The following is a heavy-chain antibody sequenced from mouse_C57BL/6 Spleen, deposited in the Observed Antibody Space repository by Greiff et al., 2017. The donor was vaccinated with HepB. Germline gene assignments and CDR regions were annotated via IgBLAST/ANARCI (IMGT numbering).Heavy chain of an antibody. D-gene: IGHD2-4*01. V-gene: IGHV1-50*01. CDR3: ARVGDYPPWFAY. Sequence: QVQLQQPGAELVKPGASVKLSCKASGYTFTSYWMQWVKQRPGQGLEWIGEIDPSDSYTNYNQKFKGKATLTVDTSSSTAYMQLSSLTSEDSAVYDCARVGDYPPWFAYWGQGTLVTVSA. CDR2: IDPSDSYT. CDR1: GYTFTSYW. J-gene: IGHJ3*01.